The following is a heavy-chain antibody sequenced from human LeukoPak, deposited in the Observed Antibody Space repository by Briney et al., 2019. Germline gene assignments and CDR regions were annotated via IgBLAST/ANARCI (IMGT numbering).Heavy chain of an antibody. D-gene: IGHD3-3*01. V-gene: IGHV3-15*01. CDR3: TTGEFLEWLLYFDY. J-gene: IGHJ4*02. CDR1: GFTFSNAW. Sequence: GGSLRLSCAASGFTFSNAWMSWVRQAPGKGLEWGGRIKSKTDGGTTDYAAPVKGRFTISRDDSKNTLYLQMNSLKTEDTAVYYCTTGEFLEWLLYFDYWGQGTLVTVSS. CDR2: IKSKTDGGTT.